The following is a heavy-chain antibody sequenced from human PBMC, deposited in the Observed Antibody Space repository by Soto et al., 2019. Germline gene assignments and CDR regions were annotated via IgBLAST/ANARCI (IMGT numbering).Heavy chain of an antibody. CDR3: VKDGSSGWPYYYGMDV. Sequence: QVQLEESGGGVVQPGRSLRLSCKGSGFTFSSYAIQWVRQAPGKGLEWVAAISDDGTNKHTADSVKGRFTISRDNSRNTVYLQVNSLRVEDTAVYYCVKDGSSGWPYYYGMDVWGQGTTVTVSS. CDR2: ISDDGTNK. D-gene: IGHD6-19*01. CDR1: GFTFSSYA. J-gene: IGHJ6*02. V-gene: IGHV3-30-3*01.